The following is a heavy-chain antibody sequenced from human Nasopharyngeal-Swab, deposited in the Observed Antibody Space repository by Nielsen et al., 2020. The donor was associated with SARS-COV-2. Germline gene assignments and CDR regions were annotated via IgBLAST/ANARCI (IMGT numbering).Heavy chain of an antibody. J-gene: IGHJ6*03. CDR2: IYYSGST. D-gene: IGHD3-10*01. V-gene: IGHV4-59*01. Sequence: WIRQPPGKGLEWIGYIYYSGSTNYNPSLKSRVTISVDTSKNQFSLKLSSVTAADTAVYYYARGAGVITYYYYYYYMDVWGKGTTVTVSS. CDR3: ARGAGVITYYYYYYYMDV.